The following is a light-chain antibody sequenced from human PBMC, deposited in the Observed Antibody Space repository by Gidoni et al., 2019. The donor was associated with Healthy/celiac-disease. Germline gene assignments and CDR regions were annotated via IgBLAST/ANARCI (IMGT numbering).Light chain of an antibody. J-gene: IGKJ4*01. CDR1: QSLLHSNGYNY. CDR3: MQALQTL. V-gene: IGKV2-28*01. CDR2: LGS. Sequence: DIVMTQSPLYLPVTPGEPASISCRSSQSLLHSNGYNYLDWYLQKPGQSPQLLIYLGSNRASGVPDRFSGSGSGTDFTLKISRVEAEDVWVYYCMQALQTLFGGGTKVEIK.